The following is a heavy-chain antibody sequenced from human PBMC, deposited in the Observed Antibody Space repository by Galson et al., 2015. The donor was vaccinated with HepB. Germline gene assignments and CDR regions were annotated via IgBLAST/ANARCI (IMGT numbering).Heavy chain of an antibody. J-gene: IGHJ4*02. CDR2: IWYDGSNK. V-gene: IGHV3-33*01. CDR3: ARVRKERTDSGSYSYYFDA. D-gene: IGHD1-26*01. Sequence: SLRLSCAASGFTFSSYGMHWVCQAPGKGLEWVAVIWYDGSNKNYVDSVKGRFTISRDNSKNTLFLRMNSLRVEDTAVYYCARVRKERTDSGSYSYYFDAWGQGTLVTVSS. CDR1: GFTFSSYG.